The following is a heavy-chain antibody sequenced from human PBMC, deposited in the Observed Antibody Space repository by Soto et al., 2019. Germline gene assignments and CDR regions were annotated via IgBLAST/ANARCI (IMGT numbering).Heavy chain of an antibody. CDR2: ISYDGSNK. Sequence: QVQLVESGGGVVQPGRSLRLSCAASGFTFSSYGMHWVRQAPGKGLEWVAVISYDGSNKYYADSVKGRFTISRDNSKNTLYLQMNSLRAEDTAVYYCAKVLIAARPDYYYGMDVWGQGTTVTVSS. V-gene: IGHV3-30*18. CDR1: GFTFSSYG. CDR3: AKVLIAARPDYYYGMDV. D-gene: IGHD6-6*01. J-gene: IGHJ6*02.